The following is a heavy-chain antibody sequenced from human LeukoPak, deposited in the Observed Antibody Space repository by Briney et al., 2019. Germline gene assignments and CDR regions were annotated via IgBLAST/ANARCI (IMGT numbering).Heavy chain of an antibody. D-gene: IGHD4-17*01. V-gene: IGHV3-23*01. CDR1: GFTFSNYA. CDR2: ISGSGGST. J-gene: IGHJ1*01. Sequence: GGSLRLSCAASGFTFSNYAMSWVRQAPGKGLEWVSVISGSGGSTYYADSVEGRFTVSRDNSKNTLYLQMNSLRAEDTAVFYCAKEIYGDPTGGRFQHWGQGTLVTVSS. CDR3: AKEIYGDPTGGRFQH.